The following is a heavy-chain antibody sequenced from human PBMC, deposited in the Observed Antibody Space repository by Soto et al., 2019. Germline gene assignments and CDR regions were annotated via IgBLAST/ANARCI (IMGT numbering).Heavy chain of an antibody. CDR1: GGTFSSYA. CDR2: IIPIFGTA. CDR3: ARARSTMIVVVTPGAFDI. D-gene: IGHD3-22*01. Sequence: QVQLVQSGAEVKKPESSVKVSCKDSGGTFSSYAISWVRQAPGQGLEWMGGIIPIFGTANYARKFQGRVTITADESTSPAYMELSRLRSEDTAVYYCARARSTMIVVVTPGAFDIWGQGTMVTLSS. J-gene: IGHJ3*02. V-gene: IGHV1-69*01.